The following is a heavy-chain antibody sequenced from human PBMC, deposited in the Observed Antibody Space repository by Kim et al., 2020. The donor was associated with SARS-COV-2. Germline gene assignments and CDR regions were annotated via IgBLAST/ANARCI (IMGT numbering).Heavy chain of an antibody. Sequence: AQKFQGRVTMTRDTSTSTVYMELSSLRSEDTAVYYCARDHEWLVRRVFDYWGQGTLVTVSS. J-gene: IGHJ4*02. D-gene: IGHD6-19*01. CDR3: ARDHEWLVRRVFDY. V-gene: IGHV1-46*01.